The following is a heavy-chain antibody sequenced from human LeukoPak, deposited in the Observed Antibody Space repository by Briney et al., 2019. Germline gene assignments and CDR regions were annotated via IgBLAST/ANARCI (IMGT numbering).Heavy chain of an antibody. Sequence: GGSLRLSCEASGFIFSNYGMHWVRQAPGKGLEWLALIWYEGQTKFYADSVKGRFTISRDNSGNTLFLHMTNLKVEDTAVYYCAREWGRIAVAGGPGYWGQGALVTVSS. D-gene: IGHD6-19*01. J-gene: IGHJ4*02. CDR3: AREWGRIAVAGGPGY. CDR1: GFIFSNYG. CDR2: IWYEGQTK. V-gene: IGHV3-33*01.